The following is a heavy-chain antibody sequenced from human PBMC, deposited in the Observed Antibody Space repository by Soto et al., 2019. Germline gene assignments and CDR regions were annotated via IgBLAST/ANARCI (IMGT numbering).Heavy chain of an antibody. V-gene: IGHV3-23*01. Sequence: EVQLLESGGGLVQPGGSLRLSCAASGFTFSSYSMRWVRQAPVKGLEWVSAISGSGGSTYYADSVKGRFTISRDNSKNTLYMHMSSLRAEDTSVSYCARRGSGSDYDYWGQGTLVTVSS. CDR1: GFTFSSYS. CDR2: ISGSGGST. D-gene: IGHD1-26*01. J-gene: IGHJ4*02. CDR3: ARRGSGSDYDY.